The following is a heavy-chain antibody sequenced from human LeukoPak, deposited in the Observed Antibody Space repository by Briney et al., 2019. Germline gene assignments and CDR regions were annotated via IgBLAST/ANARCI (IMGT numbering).Heavy chain of an antibody. V-gene: IGHV4-31*03. CDR3: ARQELWFVSNPAAFDI. CDR1: GGSISSGGYY. J-gene: IGHJ3*02. D-gene: IGHD3-16*02. Sequence: SETLSLTCTVSGGSISSGGYYWSWIRQHPGKGLEWIGYIYYSGSTYYNPSLKSRVTISVDTSKNQFSLKLSSVTAADTAVYYCARQELWFVSNPAAFDIWGQGTMVTVSS. CDR2: IYYSGST.